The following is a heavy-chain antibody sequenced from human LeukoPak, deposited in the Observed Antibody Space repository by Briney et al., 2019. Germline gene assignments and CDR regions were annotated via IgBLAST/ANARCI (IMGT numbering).Heavy chain of an antibody. CDR3: ATVIADRGGWFDP. D-gene: IGHD6-6*01. J-gene: IGHJ5*02. V-gene: IGHV4-59*01. Sequence: SETLSLTCTVSGGSISNYYWSWIRQPPGKGLEWIAYINYSGSTNYNPSLKSRVTISVDTSKNQFSLKLSSVTAADTAVYYCATVIADRGGWFDPWGQGTLVTVSS. CDR1: GGSISNYY. CDR2: INYSGST.